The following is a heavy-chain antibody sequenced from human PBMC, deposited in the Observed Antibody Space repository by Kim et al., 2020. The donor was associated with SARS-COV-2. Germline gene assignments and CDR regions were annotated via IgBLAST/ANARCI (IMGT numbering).Heavy chain of an antibody. V-gene: IGHV1-69*13. CDR1: GGTFSSYA. J-gene: IGHJ6*02. D-gene: IGHD3-9*01. CDR3: ARDDILTARGGEADNYGMDV. Sequence: SVKVSCKASGGTFSSYAISWVRQAPGQGLEWMGGIIPIFGTANYAQKFQGRVTITADESTSTAYMELSSLRSEDTAVYYCARDDILTARGGEADNYGMDVWGQGTTVTVSS. CDR2: IIPIFGTA.